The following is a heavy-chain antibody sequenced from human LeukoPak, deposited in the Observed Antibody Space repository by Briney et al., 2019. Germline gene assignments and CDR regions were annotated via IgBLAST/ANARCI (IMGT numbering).Heavy chain of an antibody. D-gene: IGHD6-13*01. CDR1: GYTFTGYY. V-gene: IGHV1-2*02. Sequence: ASVKVSCKASGYTFTGYYMHWVRQAPGQGVERMGWINPNSGGTNYAQKFQGRVTMTRDTSISTAYMELSRLRSDDTAVYYCARVIRGGDSSRLFDYWGQGTLVTVSS. J-gene: IGHJ4*02. CDR3: ARVIRGGDSSRLFDY. CDR2: INPNSGGT.